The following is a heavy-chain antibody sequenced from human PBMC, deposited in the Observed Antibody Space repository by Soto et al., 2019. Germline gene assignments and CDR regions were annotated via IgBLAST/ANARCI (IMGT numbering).Heavy chain of an antibody. CDR3: ARAVAGRLYYFDY. J-gene: IGHJ4*02. CDR1: GGSISSGDYY. V-gene: IGHV4-30-4*01. Sequence: QVQLQESGPGLVKPSQTLSLTCTVSGGSISSGDYYWSWFRQPPGKGLEWIGYIYYSGSTYYNPSLKSRVTISVDTSKNQFSLKLSSVTAADTAVYYCARAVAGRLYYFDYWGQGTLVTVSS. CDR2: IYYSGST. D-gene: IGHD6-19*01.